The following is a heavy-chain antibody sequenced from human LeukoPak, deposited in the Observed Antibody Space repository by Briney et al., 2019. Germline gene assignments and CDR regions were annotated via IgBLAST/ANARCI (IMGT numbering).Heavy chain of an antibody. J-gene: IGHJ2*01. Sequence: PSETLSLTCTVSGGSISSYYWSWIRQPPGKGLEWIGEVNLSGSTNYNPSLESRVTMSLDTSKNQFSLKLSSVTAADTAVYYCARVDSSSRWYFDLWGRGTLVTVSS. V-gene: IGHV4-34*01. CDR2: VNLSGST. CDR3: ARVDSSSRWYFDL. D-gene: IGHD6-6*01. CDR1: GGSISSYY.